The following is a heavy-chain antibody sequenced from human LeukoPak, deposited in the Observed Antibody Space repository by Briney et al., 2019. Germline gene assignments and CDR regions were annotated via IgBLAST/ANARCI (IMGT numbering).Heavy chain of an antibody. J-gene: IGHJ4*02. D-gene: IGHD2-21*01. Sequence: PSETLSLTCTVSGGSISNYYWSWIRQPPGKGLEWIGYVYYSGTINYNPSLKSRVTISVDTSKNQFSLRLTSVTAADTAVYFCAREFLWCGFFDFWGQRALVTVSS. CDR2: VYYSGTI. CDR3: AREFLWCGFFDF. V-gene: IGHV4-59*01. CDR1: GGSISNYY.